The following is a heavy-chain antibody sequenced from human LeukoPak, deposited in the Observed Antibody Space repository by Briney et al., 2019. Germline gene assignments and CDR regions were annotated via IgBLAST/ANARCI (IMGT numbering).Heavy chain of an antibody. CDR1: GFTFTSSA. D-gene: IGHD3-10*01. J-gene: IGHJ6*02. CDR3: AAPDVLLWFGELRHGMDV. V-gene: IGHV1-58*01. Sequence: SVKVSCKASGFTFTSSAVQWVRQARGQRLEWIGWIVVGSGNTNYAQKFQERVTITRDMSTSTAYMELSSLRSEDTAVYYCAAPDVLLWFGELRHGMDVWGQGTTVTVSS. CDR2: IVVGSGNT.